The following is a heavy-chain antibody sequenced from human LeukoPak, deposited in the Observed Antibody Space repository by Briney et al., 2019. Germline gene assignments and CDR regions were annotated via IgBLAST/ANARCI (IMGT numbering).Heavy chain of an antibody. V-gene: IGHV1-69*05. J-gene: IGHJ4*02. Sequence: SVKVSCKASGGTFSSYAISWVRQAPGQGLEWMEGIIPIFGTANYAQKLQARVTMTTDTSTSTAYLELRRLRSDDTAVYYCARGEFFEGYWGQGTLVTVSS. CDR1: GGTFSSYA. CDR3: ARGEFFEGY. CDR2: IIPIFGTA.